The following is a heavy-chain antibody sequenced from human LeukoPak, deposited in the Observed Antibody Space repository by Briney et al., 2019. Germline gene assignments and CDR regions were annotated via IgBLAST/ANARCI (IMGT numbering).Heavy chain of an antibody. J-gene: IGHJ4*02. CDR3: ARFSSWSGYYRAHYYFDY. CDR1: GFTFSDYY. V-gene: IGHV3-11*04. D-gene: IGHD3-3*01. CDR2: ISSSSSTI. Sequence: PGGSLRLSCAASGFTFSDYYMSWIRQAPGKGLEWVSYISSSSSTIYYADSVKGRFTISRDNAKNSLYLQMNSLRAEDTAVYYCARFSSWSGYYRAHYYFDYWGQGTLVTVSS.